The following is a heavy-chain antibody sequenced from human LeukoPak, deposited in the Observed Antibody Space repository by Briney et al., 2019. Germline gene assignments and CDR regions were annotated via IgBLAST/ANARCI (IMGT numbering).Heavy chain of an antibody. D-gene: IGHD6-6*01. CDR2: ISYDGSNK. Sequence: PGWSLRLSCAASGFTFSSYPMHWVRQAPGKGLEGVAIISYDGSNKYYADSVKGRFTISRDNSKNTLYLQMNSPRAEDTAVYYCARDSPSRDSSDYMDVWGKGTTVTVSS. CDR1: GFTFSSYP. J-gene: IGHJ6*03. V-gene: IGHV3-30*01. CDR3: ARDSPSRDSSDYMDV.